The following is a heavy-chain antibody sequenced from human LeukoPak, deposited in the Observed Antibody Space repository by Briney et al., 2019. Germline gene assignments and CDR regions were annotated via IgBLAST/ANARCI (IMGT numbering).Heavy chain of an antibody. J-gene: IGHJ4*02. CDR1: GFTFTNNG. Sequence: GGSLRLSCVASGFTFTNNGFHWVRQAPGKGLEWVAAIWSDGSKKYYADSVKGRFTISRDNSKNTLFLQMNSLRAEDTAVYYCANTVMPRHFDYWGQGTLVTVSS. CDR3: ANTVMPRHFDY. CDR2: IWSDGSKK. D-gene: IGHD3-16*01. V-gene: IGHV3-33*06.